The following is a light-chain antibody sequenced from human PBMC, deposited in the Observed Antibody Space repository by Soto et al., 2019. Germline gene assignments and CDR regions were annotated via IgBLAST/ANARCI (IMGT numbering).Light chain of an antibody. J-gene: IGKJ2*01. V-gene: IGKV3-20*01. CDR3: HLYGTSPYT. Sequence: EIVLTQSPGTLSLSPGERATLSCRASQSVTSNYLAWYQQKPGQAPRLLIYGASSRATGIPDRFSGSGSGTDFTLTVSGLEPEDFAVYYCHLYGTSPYTFGQGTKLEIK. CDR2: GAS. CDR1: QSVTSNY.